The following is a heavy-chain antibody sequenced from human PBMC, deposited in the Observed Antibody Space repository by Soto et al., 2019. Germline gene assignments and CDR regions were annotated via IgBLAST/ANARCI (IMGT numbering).Heavy chain of an antibody. CDR3: AKDRYYGSGSYFSPLDY. J-gene: IGHJ4*02. CDR2: SIPILGIA. D-gene: IGHD3-10*01. V-gene: IGHV1-69*04. CDR1: GGIFSRYS. Sequence: SVKVSCKASGGIFSRYSFSWVRQAPGQGLEWMGRSIPILGIANYAQRFQDRVTITADRSTSTTYMELSSLRSEDTALYYCAKDRYYGSGSYFSPLDYWGQGSLVTVS.